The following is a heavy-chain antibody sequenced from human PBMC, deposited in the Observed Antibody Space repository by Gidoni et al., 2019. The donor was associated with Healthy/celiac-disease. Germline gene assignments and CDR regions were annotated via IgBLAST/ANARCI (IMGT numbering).Heavy chain of an antibody. CDR3: ARGHQKDTGGYVEN. D-gene: IGHD5-18*01. Sequence: QVQLVDSGGDVVQPATSLRLSFAASGFPCRSYAMHWVRQAPGKGLAGVAVISYDGSNKYYADSVKGRFTISRDNSKNPLYLQMNSLRAEDTAVYYCARGHQKDTGGYVENWGQGTLVTVSS. V-gene: IGHV3-30-3*01. J-gene: IGHJ4*02. CDR1: GFPCRSYA. CDR2: ISYDGSNK.